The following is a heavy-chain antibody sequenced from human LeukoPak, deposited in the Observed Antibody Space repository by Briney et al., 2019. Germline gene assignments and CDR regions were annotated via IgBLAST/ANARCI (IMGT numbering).Heavy chain of an antibody. Sequence: GGSLRLSCVGSGFTFSDYAIHWVRQAPGKGLEWVAVSAHDEVGKQFADSVKGRFTLSRDNSRDSVHLQMNRLRAEDTAVYYCAKPYFDWLLYPSYFDYWGQGTLVTVSS. D-gene: IGHD3-9*01. J-gene: IGHJ4*02. CDR1: GFTFSDYA. CDR3: AKPYFDWLLYPSYFDY. CDR2: SAHDEVGK. V-gene: IGHV3-30*18.